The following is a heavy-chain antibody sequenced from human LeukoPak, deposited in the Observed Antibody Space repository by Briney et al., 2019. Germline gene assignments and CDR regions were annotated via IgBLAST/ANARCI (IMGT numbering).Heavy chain of an antibody. CDR3: ARGSRDRGYSPDY. D-gene: IGHD3-22*01. CDR1: GFTFSDYY. Sequence: GGSLRLSCVGSGFTFSDYYMNWVRQAPGKGLECLSSISSGSAYKYDADSVRGRFTIARYNAKNSLFLQMNSLRVEDTAVYYCARGSRDRGYSPDYWGQGTLVTVSS. CDR2: ISSGSAYK. V-gene: IGHV3-21*01. J-gene: IGHJ4*02.